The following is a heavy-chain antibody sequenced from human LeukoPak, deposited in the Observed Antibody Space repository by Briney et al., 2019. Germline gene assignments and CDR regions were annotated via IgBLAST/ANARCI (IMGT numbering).Heavy chain of an antibody. J-gene: IGHJ4*02. CDR3: ARHPQPSYFEICWPFDY. D-gene: IGHD3-9*01. CDR1: GYTFTGYL. V-gene: IGHV1-2*02. CDR2: VNPNNGGT. Sequence: ASVKVSCKASGYTFTGYLMHWVRQAPGQGLEWMGWVNPNNGGTDYAQKFQGRLTMTGDTSISTGYMELSRLSSDDTGVYFCARHPQPSYFEICWPFDYWGQGTLVTVSS.